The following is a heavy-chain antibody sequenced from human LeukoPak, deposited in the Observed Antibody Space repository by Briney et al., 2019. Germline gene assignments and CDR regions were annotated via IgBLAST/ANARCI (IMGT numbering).Heavy chain of an antibody. D-gene: IGHD6-6*01. CDR2: INNDGSTT. CDR1: GTYW. Sequence: PGGSLRLSCAASGTYWMHWVRQAPGKGLVWVSRINNDGSTTSYADSVKGRFTISRDNAKNTLYLQMNSLGVEDTAVYYCARDHSSSAWGQGTLVTVSS. V-gene: IGHV3-74*01. J-gene: IGHJ5*02. CDR3: ARDHSSSA.